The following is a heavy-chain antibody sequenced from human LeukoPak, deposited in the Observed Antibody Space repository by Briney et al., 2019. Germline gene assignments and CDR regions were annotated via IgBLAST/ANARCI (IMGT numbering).Heavy chain of an antibody. CDR1: GFSFRTYA. Sequence: PGGSLRVSCAASGFSFRTYAMSWVRQAPGKGLEWVSAVSGSGGSTYYADSVKGRFAISRDNSKNTLFLQMNSLRAEDTAVYYCAKVRGLSSDILTGDFDYWGQGTLVTVSS. J-gene: IGHJ4*02. V-gene: IGHV3-23*01. CDR2: VSGSGGST. CDR3: AKVRGLSSDILTGDFDY. D-gene: IGHD3-9*01.